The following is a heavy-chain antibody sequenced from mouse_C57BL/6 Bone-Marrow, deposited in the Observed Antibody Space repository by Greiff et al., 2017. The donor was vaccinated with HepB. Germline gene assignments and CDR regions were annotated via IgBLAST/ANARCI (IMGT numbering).Heavy chain of an antibody. CDR1: GYAFSSSW. J-gene: IGHJ3*01. V-gene: IGHV1-82*01. CDR3: ARTALYYGSSYGAWFAY. D-gene: IGHD1-1*01. CDR2: IYPGDGDT. Sequence: QVQLKESGPELVKPGASVKISCKASGYAFSSSWMNWVKQRPGKGLEWIGRIYPGDGDTNYNGKFKGKATLTADKSSSTAYMQLSSLTSEDSAVYFCARTALYYGSSYGAWFAYWGQGTLVTVSA.